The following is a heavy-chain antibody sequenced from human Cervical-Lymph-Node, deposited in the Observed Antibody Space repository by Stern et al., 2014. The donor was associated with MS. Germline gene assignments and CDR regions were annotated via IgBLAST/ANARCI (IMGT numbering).Heavy chain of an antibody. D-gene: IGHD2-21*02. V-gene: IGHV3-74*02. Sequence: EVQLVESGGGLVQPGGSLRLSCAASGFSFSSYWMHWVRQVPGKGLAWVPRINQDGRTRTYADSVKGRFTISRDNAKNTLYLEMNSLRAEDMAVYFCARMDVTSDEAYDKWGQGTMVTVSS. CDR2: INQDGRTR. CDR3: ARMDVTSDEAYDK. CDR1: GFSFSSYW. J-gene: IGHJ3*02.